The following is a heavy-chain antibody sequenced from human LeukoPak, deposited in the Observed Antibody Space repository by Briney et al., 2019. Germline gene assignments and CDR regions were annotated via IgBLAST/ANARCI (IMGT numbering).Heavy chain of an antibody. CDR2: IYYSGST. CDR3: ARTRYSSGYFPDY. D-gene: IGHD3-22*01. CDR1: GGSISSSSYY. V-gene: IGHV4-39*07. Sequence: MASETLSLTCTVSGGSISSSSYYWGWIRQPPGKGLEWVGSIYYSGSTYYNPSLKSRVTISVDTSKNQFSLKLSSVTAADTAVYYCARTRYSSGYFPDYWGQGTLVTVSS. J-gene: IGHJ4*02.